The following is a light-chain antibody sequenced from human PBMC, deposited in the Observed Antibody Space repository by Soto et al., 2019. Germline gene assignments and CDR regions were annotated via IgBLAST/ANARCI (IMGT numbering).Light chain of an antibody. CDR1: QSVSSNY. J-gene: IGKJ1*01. CDR3: QQYDTSPRT. V-gene: IGKV3-20*01. Sequence: EILLTQSPGTLSLSPGERDTLSCRASQSVSSNYLAWYPQKRGQAPRLLIYGASSRATGIPTRFSGSGSGRDFTLTISRLALDDFAVYYWQQYDTSPRTFGKGTKVE. CDR2: GAS.